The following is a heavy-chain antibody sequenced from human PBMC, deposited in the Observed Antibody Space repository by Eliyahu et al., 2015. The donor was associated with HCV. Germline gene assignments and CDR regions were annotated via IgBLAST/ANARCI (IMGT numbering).Heavy chain of an antibody. D-gene: IGHD3-3*01. CDR1: GGSFSGYY. Sequence: QVQLQQWGAGLLKPSETLSLTCAVYGGSFSGYYWSXIRQPPGKGLEWIGEINHSGSTNYNPSLKSRXTISVDTSKNQXSLKLSSVTAADTAVYYCARADFWSPGAGHNWFDPWGQGTLVTVSS. CDR2: INHSGST. V-gene: IGHV4-34*01. J-gene: IGHJ5*02. CDR3: ARADFWSPGAGHNWFDP.